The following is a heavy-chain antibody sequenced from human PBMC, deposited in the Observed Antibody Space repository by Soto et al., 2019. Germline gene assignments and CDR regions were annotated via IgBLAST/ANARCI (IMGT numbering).Heavy chain of an antibody. CDR2: IYRTGST. V-gene: IGHV4-4*02. J-gene: IGHJ5*01. Sequence: QVQLQESGPGLVKPSETLSLTCGVSPGSFSSNNWWTWVRPPPGQGLEWIGEIYRTGSTNYKTSLKSRLTISLDKSENQCSLRLASLTAADTAMYFCASRDPGTGIDSWGQGTLVTVSS. CDR3: ASRDPGTGIDS. CDR1: PGSFSSNNW. D-gene: IGHD1-1*01.